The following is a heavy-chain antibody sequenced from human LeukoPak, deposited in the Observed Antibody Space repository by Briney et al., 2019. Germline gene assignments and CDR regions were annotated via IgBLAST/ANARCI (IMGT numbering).Heavy chain of an antibody. CDR1: GFTVSSKY. V-gene: IGHV3-53*01. CDR2: IYSGGST. J-gene: IGHJ6*02. Sequence: GGSLRLSCAASGFTVSSKYMSWVRQAPGKGLEWVSVIYSGGSTYYADSVKGRFTISRDNAKNSLYLQMNSLRAEDTAVYYCARDTGSIVVVPAPRRGMDVWGQGTTVTVSS. CDR3: ARDTGSIVVVPAPRRGMDV. D-gene: IGHD2-2*01.